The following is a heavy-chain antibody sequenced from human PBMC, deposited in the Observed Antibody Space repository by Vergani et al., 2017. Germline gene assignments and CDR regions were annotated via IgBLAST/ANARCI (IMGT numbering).Heavy chain of an antibody. CDR1: GATFRSNT. CDR2: INPNSGGT. J-gene: IGHJ3*02. V-gene: IGHV1-2*02. D-gene: IGHD3-22*01. Sequence: QVQLVQSGAEVKKPGSSVKVSCKASGATFRSNTISWVRQVPGQGLEWMGWINPNSGGTNYAQKFQGRVTMTRDTSISTAYMELSRLRSDDTAVYYCARDPRSDSSGYYIPDAFDIWGQGTMVTVSS. CDR3: ARDPRSDSSGYYIPDAFDI.